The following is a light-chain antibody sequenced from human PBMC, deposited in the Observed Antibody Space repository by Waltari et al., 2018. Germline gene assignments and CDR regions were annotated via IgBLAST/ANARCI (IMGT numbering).Light chain of an antibody. V-gene: IGLV4-69*01. CDR1: SGHSSNI. CDR3: EAGGHGTWV. J-gene: IGLJ3*02. Sequence: QLVLTQSPSASASLGASAKLTCTLRSGHSSNIIAWLQQQPGKGPRYLMQVNRDGSHRKGDDIPDRFSGSSSGAERCLTISSLQSEDEAYYCCEAGGHGTWVFGGGTKLTVL. CDR2: VNRDGSH.